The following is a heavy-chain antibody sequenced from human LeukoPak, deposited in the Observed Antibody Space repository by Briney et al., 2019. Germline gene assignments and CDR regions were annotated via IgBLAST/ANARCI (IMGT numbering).Heavy chain of an antibody. Sequence: SETLSLTCTVSGGSITTYYWIWIRQPAGKGLEWIGRIYASGRSNYIPSLQSRVTMSVDTSENQFSLKMTSVTAADTAVYYCARGRSSWNYLDYWGQGILVTVSS. D-gene: IGHD1-20*01. CDR3: ARGRSSWNYLDY. CDR2: IYASGRS. J-gene: IGHJ4*02. V-gene: IGHV4-4*07. CDR1: GGSITTYY.